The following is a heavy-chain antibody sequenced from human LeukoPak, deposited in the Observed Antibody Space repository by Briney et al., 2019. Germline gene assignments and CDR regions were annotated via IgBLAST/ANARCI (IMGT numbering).Heavy chain of an antibody. Sequence: PGGSLRLSCAASGFTFSDYYMTYIRHAPGKGLEALSYISSTGASMYYAESVKGRFTISTDNGKTSLSLQMNSLRAEDTAVYYCARVLSSGYSPFDYWGQGILVTVSS. D-gene: IGHD3-22*01. CDR2: ISSTGASM. CDR3: ARVLSSGYSPFDY. V-gene: IGHV3-11*01. J-gene: IGHJ4*02. CDR1: GFTFSDYY.